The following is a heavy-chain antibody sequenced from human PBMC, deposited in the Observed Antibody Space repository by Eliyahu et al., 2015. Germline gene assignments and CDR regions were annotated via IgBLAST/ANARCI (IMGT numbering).Heavy chain of an antibody. Sequence: EVQLVESGGGLVQPGGSLRLSCAASGFTFXXYSMNWVRQAPGKGLEWVSYISSSSSTIYYADSVKGRFTISRDNAKNSLYLQMNSLRAEDTAVYYCARDHGRYYDSRPFDPWGQGTLVTVSS. CDR3: ARDHGRYYDSRPFDP. V-gene: IGHV3-48*01. CDR1: GFTFXXYS. J-gene: IGHJ5*02. CDR2: ISSSSSTI. D-gene: IGHD3-22*01.